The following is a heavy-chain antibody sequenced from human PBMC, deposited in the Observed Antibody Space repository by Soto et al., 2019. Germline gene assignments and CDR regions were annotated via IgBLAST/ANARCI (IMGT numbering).Heavy chain of an antibody. V-gene: IGHV4-31*03. CDR2: IYYSGST. J-gene: IGHJ4*02. CDR3: ARSDTAMIDGVGY. D-gene: IGHD5-18*01. Sequence: PSETLSLTCTVSGGSISSGGYYWSWIRQHPGKGLEWIGYIYYSGSTYYNPSLKSRVTISVDTSKNQFSLKLSSVTAADTAVYYCARSDTAMIDGVGYCAQGTLVTVSA. CDR1: GGSISSGGYY.